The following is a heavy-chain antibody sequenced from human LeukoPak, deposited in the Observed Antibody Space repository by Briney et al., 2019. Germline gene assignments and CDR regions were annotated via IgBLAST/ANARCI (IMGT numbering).Heavy chain of an antibody. CDR1: GFIFSSYW. Sequence: GGSLRLSCAASGFIFSSYWMTWVRQAPGKGLEWVANIKQDGSEKYYVDSVKGRFTISRDNAKNSLYLQMNSLRAEDTAVYYCARYFDGSGSLDTFDIWGLGTMVTVSS. D-gene: IGHD3-10*01. CDR3: ARYFDGSGSLDTFDI. J-gene: IGHJ3*02. CDR2: IKQDGSEK. V-gene: IGHV3-7*01.